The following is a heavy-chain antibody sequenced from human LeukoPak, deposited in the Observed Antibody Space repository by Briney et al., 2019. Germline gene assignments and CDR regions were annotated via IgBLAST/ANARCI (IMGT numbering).Heavy chain of an antibody. D-gene: IGHD6-19*01. V-gene: IGHV1-2*02. CDR3: ARGRSSGVDLANYYMDV. CDR2: INPNSGGT. CDR1: GYTFTGYY. J-gene: IGHJ6*03. Sequence: ASVKVSCKASGYTFTGYYMHWVRQAPGQGLEWMGWINPNSGGTNYAQKFQRRVTMTRDTSISTAYMELSRLRSDDTAVYYCARGRSSGVDLANYYMDVWGKGTTVTVSS.